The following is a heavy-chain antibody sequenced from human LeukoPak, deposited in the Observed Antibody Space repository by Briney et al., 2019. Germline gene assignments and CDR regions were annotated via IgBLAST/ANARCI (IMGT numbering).Heavy chain of an antibody. D-gene: IGHD3-16*02. V-gene: IGHV4-39*07. CDR1: GGSISSSSYY. CDR3: ARVRVIQTLYFDY. CDR2: IYYSGST. Sequence: SETLSLTCTVSGGSISSSSYYWGWIRQPPGKGLEWIANIYYSGSTYYNPSLKSRVTISVDTSKNQFSLKLSSVTAADTAVYYCARVRVIQTLYFDYWGQGTLVTVSS. J-gene: IGHJ4*02.